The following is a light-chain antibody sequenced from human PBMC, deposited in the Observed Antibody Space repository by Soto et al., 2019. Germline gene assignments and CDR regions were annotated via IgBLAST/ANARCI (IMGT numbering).Light chain of an antibody. CDR1: QSVTTK. CDR2: GAS. J-gene: IGKJ5*01. Sequence: EIVLTQSPGTLSLSPGERATLSCRASQSVTTKLAWYHHKPVHSPRLLISGASSRASGVPDRFSGSGSETDFTLIISRLQPEDFALYYCQQYGGSPITFGQGTRLEIK. CDR3: QQYGGSPIT. V-gene: IGKV3-20*01.